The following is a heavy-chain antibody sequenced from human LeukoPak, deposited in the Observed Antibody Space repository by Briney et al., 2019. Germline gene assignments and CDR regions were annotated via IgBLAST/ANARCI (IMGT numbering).Heavy chain of an antibody. V-gene: IGHV3-30*18. CDR3: AKDSYDILTGYYIDY. Sequence: GGSLRLSCAASGFTFSSYGMHWVRQAPGKGLEWVAVISYDGSNKYYADSVKGRFTISRDNSKNMLYLQMNSLRAEDTAVYYCAKDSYDILTGYYIDYWGQGTLVTVSS. CDR1: GFTFSSYG. J-gene: IGHJ4*02. D-gene: IGHD3-9*01. CDR2: ISYDGSNK.